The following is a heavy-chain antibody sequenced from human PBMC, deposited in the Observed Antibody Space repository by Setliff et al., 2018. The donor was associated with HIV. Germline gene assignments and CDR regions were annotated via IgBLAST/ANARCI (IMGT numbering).Heavy chain of an antibody. V-gene: IGHV1-46*01. Sequence: ASVKVSCKASGYTFTSYYIHWVRQAPGQGLEWMGVIHPSGGSTSYAQKFQGRVTITADKSTSTSYMHLSSLRAEDTAVYFCARGGDYDSSGYYVTWGQGSLVTVSS. D-gene: IGHD3-22*01. J-gene: IGHJ4*02. CDR1: GYTFTSYY. CDR3: ARGGDYDSSGYYVT. CDR2: IHPSGGST.